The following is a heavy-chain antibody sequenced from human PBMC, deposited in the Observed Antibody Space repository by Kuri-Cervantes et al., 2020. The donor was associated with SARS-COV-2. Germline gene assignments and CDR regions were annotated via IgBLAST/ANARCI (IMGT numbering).Heavy chain of an antibody. Sequence: GGSLRLSCAASGFTFSSYGMHWVRQAPGKGLEWVAVISYDGSNKYYADSVKGRFTISRDNSKNTLYLQMNSLRAEDTAVYYCAKGGRSGSYYSDYWGQGTLVTVSS. CDR3: AKGGRSGSYYSDY. J-gene: IGHJ4*02. V-gene: IGHV3-30*18. CDR1: GFTFSSYG. D-gene: IGHD3-10*01. CDR2: ISYDGSNK.